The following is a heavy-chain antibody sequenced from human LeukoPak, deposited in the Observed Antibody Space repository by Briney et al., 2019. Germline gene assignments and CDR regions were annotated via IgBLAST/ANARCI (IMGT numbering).Heavy chain of an antibody. Sequence: GGSLRLSCAASGFTFSDYYMSWIRQAPGKGLEWVSYISSSGSTIYYADSVKGRFIISRDNAKNSLYLQMNSLRAEDTAVYYCARDKVVAASPVNGGMDVWGQGTTVTVSS. CDR2: ISSSGSTI. J-gene: IGHJ6*02. CDR3: ARDKVVAASPVNGGMDV. CDR1: GFTFSDYY. V-gene: IGHV3-11*04. D-gene: IGHD2-15*01.